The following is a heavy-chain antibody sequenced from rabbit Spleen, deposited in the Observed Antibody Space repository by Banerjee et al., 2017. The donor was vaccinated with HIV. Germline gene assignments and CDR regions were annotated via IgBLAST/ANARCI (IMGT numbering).Heavy chain of an antibody. CDR1: GFDLSNYG. V-gene: IGHV1S47*01. D-gene: IGHD2-1*01. CDR3: VRDLGYDDYSEKGYFNL. Sequence: QELLVESGGGLVQPGGSLKLSCKASGFDLSNYGVTWVRQAPGKGLEWIGYIDPIFGSTYYASWVNGRFTISRHNAQNSLYLQLNSLTAADTATYFCVRDLGYDDYSEKGYFNLWGPGTLVTVS. CDR2: IDPIFGST. J-gene: IGHJ4*01.